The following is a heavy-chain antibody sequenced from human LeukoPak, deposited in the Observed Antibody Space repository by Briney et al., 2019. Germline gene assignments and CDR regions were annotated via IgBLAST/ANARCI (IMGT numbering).Heavy chain of an antibody. CDR1: GFTFSSYA. CDR2: ISGSGGST. Sequence: GGSLRLSCAASGFTFSSYAMGWVRQAPGKGLEWVSAISGSGGSTYYADSVKGRFTISRDNSKNTLYLQMNSLRAEDTAVYYCAKISSSDYYDYWSGYYMPYYFDYWGQGTLVTVSS. D-gene: IGHD3-3*01. V-gene: IGHV3-23*01. CDR3: AKISSSDYYDYWSGYYMPYYFDY. J-gene: IGHJ4*02.